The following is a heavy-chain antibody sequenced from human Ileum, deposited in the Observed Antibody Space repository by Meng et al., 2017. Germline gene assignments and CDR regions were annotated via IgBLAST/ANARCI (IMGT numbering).Heavy chain of an antibody. CDR2: IYHSGST. CDR3: ASLRYNWNYSADY. D-gene: IGHD1-7*01. J-gene: IGHJ4*02. V-gene: IGHV4-4*02. Sequence: SGTSLLTPWGPLHPTLVVSGGSISSRNWWSWVRQPPGKGREWIGEIYHSGSTNYNPSLKSRVTISVDKSKNQFSLKLSSVTAADTAVYYCASLRYNWNYSADYWGQGTLVTVSS. CDR1: GGSISSRNW.